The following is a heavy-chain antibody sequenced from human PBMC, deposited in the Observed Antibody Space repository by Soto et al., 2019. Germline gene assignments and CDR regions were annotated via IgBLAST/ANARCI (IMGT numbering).Heavy chain of an antibody. CDR3: AREGGFMITFGGVSDGMDV. V-gene: IGHV4-31*03. CDR2: IYYSGST. D-gene: IGHD3-16*01. CDR1: GGSISSGGYY. Sequence: QVQLQESGPGLVKPSQTLSLTCTVSGGSISSGGYYWSWIRQHPGKGLEWIGYIYYSGSTYYNPSLKSRVTISVDTSKNQFSLKLSSVTAADTAVYYCAREGGFMITFGGVSDGMDVWGQGTTVTVSS. J-gene: IGHJ6*02.